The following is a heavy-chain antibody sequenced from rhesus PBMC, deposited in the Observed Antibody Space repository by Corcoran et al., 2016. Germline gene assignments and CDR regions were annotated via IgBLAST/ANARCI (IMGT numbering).Heavy chain of an antibody. V-gene: IGHV4S14*01. CDR1: GYSISSGSY. J-gene: IGHJ4*01. Sequence: QVQLQESGPGLVKPSETLSLTCAFSGYSISSGSYWNWIRQPPGKGLEWIGSIYGSGGSNYLNPSLKSRVTLSVDTSKNQFSLKLSSVTAADTAVYYCGFSYGQYWGQGVLVTVSS. CDR2: IYGSGGSN. D-gene: IGHD5-36*01. CDR3: GFSYGQY.